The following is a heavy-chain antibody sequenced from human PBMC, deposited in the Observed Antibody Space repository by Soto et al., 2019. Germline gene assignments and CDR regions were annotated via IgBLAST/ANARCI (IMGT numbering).Heavy chain of an antibody. CDR3: ARPYSGSYYVSFDY. CDR1: GYTFSSYA. D-gene: IGHD1-26*01. Sequence: ASVKVSCKASGYTFSSYAMHWVRQAPGQRLEWMGWINAGYGNTKSSQKFQDRVTISRDTSASTAYMELTSLRSEDTAVYYCARPYSGSYYVSFDYWGQGNMVTV. CDR2: INAGYGNT. J-gene: IGHJ4*02. V-gene: IGHV1-3*01.